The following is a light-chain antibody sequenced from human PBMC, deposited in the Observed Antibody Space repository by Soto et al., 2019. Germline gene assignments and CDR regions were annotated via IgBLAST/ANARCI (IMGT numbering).Light chain of an antibody. CDR1: QSISDY. J-gene: IGKJ3*01. CDR2: AAS. Sequence: DIPMTQSPFSLSASLGDRVTITCRASQSISDYLNWYQQKPGKGPKLLIFAASSLQVGVPSRFSGSGSGTDFTLTISSLQPEDFATYFCQQSHSVPFTFGPGTTVDIK. CDR3: QQSHSVPFT. V-gene: IGKV1-39*01.